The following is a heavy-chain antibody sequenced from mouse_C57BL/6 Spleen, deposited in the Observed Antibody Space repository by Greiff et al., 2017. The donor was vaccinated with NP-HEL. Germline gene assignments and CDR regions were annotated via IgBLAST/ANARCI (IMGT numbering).Heavy chain of an antibody. CDR3: ARVTTVVPTGFDY. Sequence: VQLQQSGAELVKPGASVKLSCTASGFNIKDYYMHWVKQRTEQGLEWIGRIDPEAGETKYAPKFQGKATITADTSSNTAYLQLSSLTSEDTAVYYCARVTTVVPTGFDYWGQGTTLTVSS. CDR1: GFNIKDYY. V-gene: IGHV14-2*01. D-gene: IGHD1-1*01. CDR2: IDPEAGET. J-gene: IGHJ2*01.